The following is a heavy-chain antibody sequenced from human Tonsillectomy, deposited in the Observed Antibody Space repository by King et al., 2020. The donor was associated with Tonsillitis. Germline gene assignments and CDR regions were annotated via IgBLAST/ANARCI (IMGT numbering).Heavy chain of an antibody. V-gene: IGHV3-33*01. Sequence: VQLVESGGGVVQPGRSLRHSCAASGFTFSSYGMHWVRQAPGKGLEWVAVIWYDGSNKYYADSVKGRFTISRDNSKKTVYLQMNSLRAEDTAVYYCARDTSGTHFGYWGQGTLVTVSS. D-gene: IGHD1-1*01. CDR2: IWYDGSNK. CDR3: ARDTSGTHFGY. CDR1: GFTFSSYG. J-gene: IGHJ4*02.